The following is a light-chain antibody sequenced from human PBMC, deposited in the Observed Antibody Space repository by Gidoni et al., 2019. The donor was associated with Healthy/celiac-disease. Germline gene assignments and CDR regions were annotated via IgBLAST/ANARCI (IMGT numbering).Light chain of an antibody. CDR1: SSDVGSYNL. Sequence: PGQSITISCTGTSSDVGSYNLVSWYQQHPGKAPKLMIYEASKRPSGVSNRFSGSKSGNTASLTISGLQAEDEADYYCCSYAGSSTWVVFGGGTKLTVL. J-gene: IGLJ2*01. CDR3: CSYAGSSTWVV. V-gene: IGLV2-23*01. CDR2: EAS.